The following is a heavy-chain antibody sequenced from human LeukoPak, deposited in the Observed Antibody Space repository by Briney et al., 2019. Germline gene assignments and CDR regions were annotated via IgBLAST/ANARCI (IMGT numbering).Heavy chain of an antibody. V-gene: IGHV3-23*01. J-gene: IGHJ3*02. Sequence: QPGRSLRLSCTASGFTFGDYPMSWFRQAPGKGLEWVSAISGSGGSTYYADSVKGRFTISRDNSKNTLYLQMNSLRAEDTAVYYCAKVAPTGGPVEADIWGQGTMVTVSS. CDR3: AKVAPTGGPVEADI. CDR2: ISGSGGST. CDR1: GFTFGDYP. D-gene: IGHD4-17*01.